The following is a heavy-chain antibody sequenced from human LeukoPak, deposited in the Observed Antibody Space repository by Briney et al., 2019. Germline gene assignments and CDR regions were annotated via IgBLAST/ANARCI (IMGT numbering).Heavy chain of an antibody. D-gene: IGHD5-12*01. J-gene: IGHJ6*02. V-gene: IGHV1-2*02. CDR1: GYTFTGYY. Sequence: ASVKVSCKASGYTFTGYYMHWVRQAPGQGLEWMGWINPNSGGTNFAQKFQGRVTMTRDTSISTAYMELSRLRSDDTAVYYCARLDIVATNYYYYGMDVWGQGTTVTVSS. CDR2: INPNSGGT. CDR3: ARLDIVATNYYYYGMDV.